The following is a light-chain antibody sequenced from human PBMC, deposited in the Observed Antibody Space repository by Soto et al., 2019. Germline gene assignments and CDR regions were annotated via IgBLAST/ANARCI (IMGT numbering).Light chain of an antibody. Sequence: QSALTQPASVSGSPGQSITISCTGTSSDVGGYNYVSWYQQHPGKAPKLMIYDVSNRPSGVSNRFSGSKSGNTASLTISGLQAEDEADYYCSSYTSSSSVVVGGGTQLTVL. CDR3: SSYTSSSSVV. CDR1: SSDVGGYNY. J-gene: IGLJ7*01. V-gene: IGLV2-14*01. CDR2: DVS.